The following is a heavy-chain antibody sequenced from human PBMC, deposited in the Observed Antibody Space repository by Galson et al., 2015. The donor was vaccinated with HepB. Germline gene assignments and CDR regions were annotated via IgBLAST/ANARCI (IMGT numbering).Heavy chain of an antibody. V-gene: IGHV3-21*01. CDR2: ISSSSSYI. D-gene: IGHD5-12*01. CDR3: ATVDIVAGAQGDTWFDP. CDR1: GFTFSSYS. J-gene: IGHJ5*02. Sequence: SLRLSCAASGFTFSSYSMNWVRQAPGKGLEWVSSISSSSSYIYYADSVKGRFTISRDNAKNSLYLQMNSLRAEDTAVYYCATVDIVAGAQGDTWFDPWGQGTLVTVSS.